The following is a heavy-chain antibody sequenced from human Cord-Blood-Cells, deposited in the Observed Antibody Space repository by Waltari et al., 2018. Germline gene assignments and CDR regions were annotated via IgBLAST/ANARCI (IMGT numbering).Heavy chain of an antibody. CDR3: ARGDSSYYYYYMDV. V-gene: IGHV4-59*01. CDR2: IYYSGST. Sequence: QVQLQESGPGLVKPSETLSLTCTVSGGSISSYYWSWIRKPPGKGLEWIGYIYYSGSTNYNPSLKSRVTISVDTSKNQFSLKLSSVTAADTAVYYCARGDSSYYYYYMDVWGKGTTVTVSS. CDR1: GGSISSYY. D-gene: IGHD6-13*01. J-gene: IGHJ6*03.